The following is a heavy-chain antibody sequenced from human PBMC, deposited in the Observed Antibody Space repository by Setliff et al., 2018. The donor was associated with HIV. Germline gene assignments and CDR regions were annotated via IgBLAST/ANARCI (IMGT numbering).Heavy chain of an antibody. CDR2: ISGSGSVI. CDR3: ARVMEDCINGNCYVFDY. D-gene: IGHD2-8*01. CDR1: GFTFSDDY. V-gene: IGHV3-11*01. Sequence: PGGPLRLSCAASGFTFSDDYMSWIRQIPGKGLEWVSYISGSGSVIFYADSVKGRFTISRDNAKNSLYLQMNSLRAEDTAVYYCARVMEDCINGNCYVFDYWGQGTLVTVSS. J-gene: IGHJ4*02.